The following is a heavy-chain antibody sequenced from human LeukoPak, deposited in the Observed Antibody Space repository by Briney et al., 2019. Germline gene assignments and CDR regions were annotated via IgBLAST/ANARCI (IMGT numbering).Heavy chain of an antibody. D-gene: IGHD6-19*01. CDR2: ISAYNGNT. Sequence: ASVKVSFKASGYTFTSYGISWVRQAPGQGLEWMGWISAYNGNTNYAQKLQGRVTMTTDTSTSTAYMELRSLRSDDTAVYYCARMSSGWTLLDYWGQGTLVTVSS. CDR3: ARMSSGWTLLDY. V-gene: IGHV1-18*04. CDR1: GYTFTSYG. J-gene: IGHJ4*02.